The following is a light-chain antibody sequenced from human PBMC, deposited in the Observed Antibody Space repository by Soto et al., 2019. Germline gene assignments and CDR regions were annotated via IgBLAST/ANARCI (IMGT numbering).Light chain of an antibody. CDR1: QSVSSSY. CDR2: GAS. V-gene: IGKV3-20*01. CDR3: QQYCSSPP. J-gene: IGKJ2*01. Sequence: EIVLTQSPGTLSLSPGERATLSCRASQSVSSSYLAWYQQKPGQAPRLLIYGASSRATGLPDRFSGSGSGTDFTLTISRLEPEDFAVYYCQQYCSSPPFGQGTKLEIK.